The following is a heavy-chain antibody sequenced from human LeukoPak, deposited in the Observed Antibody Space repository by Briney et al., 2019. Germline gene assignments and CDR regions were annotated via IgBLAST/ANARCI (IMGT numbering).Heavy chain of an antibody. Sequence: SVKVSCRASGGTFSSYAISWVRQAPGQGLEWMGGIIPIFGTANYAQKFQGRVTITTDESTSTAYMELSSLRSEDTAVYYCARGYCSSTSCYYYFDYWGQGTLVTVSS. D-gene: IGHD2-2*01. CDR2: IIPIFGTA. J-gene: IGHJ4*02. CDR3: ARGYCSSTSCYYYFDY. CDR1: GGTFSSYA. V-gene: IGHV1-69*05.